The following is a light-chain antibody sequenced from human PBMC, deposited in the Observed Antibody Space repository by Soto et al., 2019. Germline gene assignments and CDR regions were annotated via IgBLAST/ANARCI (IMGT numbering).Light chain of an antibody. V-gene: IGKV1-39*01. Sequence: DIQMTQSPSSLSASVGDRVTITCRASQDIGRYLNWYQQKPGKAPKVLIYAASSLQSGVPSRFSGSGSGTDFTLTISSLQPEDFATYFCQQSYTLWTFGQGTKVEIK. CDR3: QQSYTLWT. J-gene: IGKJ1*01. CDR2: AAS. CDR1: QDIGRY.